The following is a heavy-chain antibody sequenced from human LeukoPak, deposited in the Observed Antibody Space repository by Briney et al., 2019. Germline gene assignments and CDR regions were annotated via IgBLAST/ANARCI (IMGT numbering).Heavy chain of an antibody. CDR1: GYSFTSYW. D-gene: IGHD1-20*01. J-gene: IGHJ4*02. V-gene: IGHV5-51*01. CDR2: IYPGDSDT. Sequence: GESLKISCKGSGYSFTSYWIGWGRQMPGKGLEGMGIIYPGDSDTRYSPSFQGQVTISADKSISTAYLQWSSLKASDTAMYYCARQNKRYNWNDVCFDYWGQGTLVTVSS. CDR3: ARQNKRYNWNDVCFDY.